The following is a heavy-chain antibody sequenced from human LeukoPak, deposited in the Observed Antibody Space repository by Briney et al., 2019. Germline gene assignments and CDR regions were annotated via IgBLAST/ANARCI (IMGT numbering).Heavy chain of an antibody. CDR1: GGTFSSYA. V-gene: IGHV1-69*05. Sequence: EASVKVSFKASGGTFSSYAISWVRQAPGQGLEWLGGIISISPTANYAQKFQDRVTMNMDESTTTAFMELSSLRSDDTAVYYCARGRVSGTTLVTWFDTWGQGTLVTVSS. D-gene: IGHD5-18*01. CDR2: IISISPTA. J-gene: IGHJ5*02. CDR3: ARGRVSGTTLVTWFDT.